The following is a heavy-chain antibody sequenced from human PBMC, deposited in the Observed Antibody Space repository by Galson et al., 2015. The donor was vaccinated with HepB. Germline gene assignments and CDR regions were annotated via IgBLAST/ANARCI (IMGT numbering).Heavy chain of an antibody. CDR2: FDPGDGET. CDR3: ASLFLRGFDP. J-gene: IGHJ5*02. Sequence: SVKVSCKVSGYFLSKMSMHWVRQAPGRGLEWMGGFDPGDGETIYAQKFQGRTTMTEDISTDTAYMELSSLRSDDTAVYYCASLFLRGFDPWGQGTLSPSPQ. D-gene: IGHD3-10*01. V-gene: IGHV1-24*01. CDR1: GYFLSKMS.